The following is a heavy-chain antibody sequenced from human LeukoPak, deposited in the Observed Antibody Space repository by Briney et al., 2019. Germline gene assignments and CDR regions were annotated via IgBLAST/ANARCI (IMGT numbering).Heavy chain of an antibody. D-gene: IGHD2-8*02. J-gene: IGHJ4*02. CDR1: GYTFTSYG. Sequence: ASVKVSCKASGYTFTSYGISWVRQAPGQGLEWMGWISAYNGNTNYAQKFQGRVTITRNTSISTVYMELSSLRSEDTAVYYCARGDWCPDYWGQGTLVTVSS. CDR2: ISAYNGNT. V-gene: IGHV1-18*01. CDR3: ARGDWCPDY.